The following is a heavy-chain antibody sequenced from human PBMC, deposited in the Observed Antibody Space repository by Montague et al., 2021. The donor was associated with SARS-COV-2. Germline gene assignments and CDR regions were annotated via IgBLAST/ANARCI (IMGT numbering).Heavy chain of an antibody. Sequence: SETLSLTRYVSGDSVSSAYYYWNWIRQVPGKGLEWIGYIHNSGTTKYNPSLKSRVTISEDTSKNQFSLKLSSVTAADTAVYYCARGLVVTATDWGQGTLVTVSS. V-gene: IGHV4-61*01. CDR3: ARGLVVTATD. J-gene: IGHJ4*02. CDR2: IHNSGTT. D-gene: IGHD2-21*02. CDR1: GDSVSSAYYY.